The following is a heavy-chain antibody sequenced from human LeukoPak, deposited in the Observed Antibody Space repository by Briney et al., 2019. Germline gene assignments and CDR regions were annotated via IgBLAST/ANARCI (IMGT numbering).Heavy chain of an antibody. V-gene: IGHV3-30*02. Sequence: PGGSLRLSCAASGFTFSRYGMHWVRQAPGKGLEWVAFIRYDGSNKYYADSVKGRSTISRDNSKNTLYLQMNSLRAEDTAVYYCAKDRGYSGYALDYWGQGTLVTVSS. CDR3: AKDRGYSGYALDY. CDR1: GFTFSRYG. CDR2: IRYDGSNK. J-gene: IGHJ4*02. D-gene: IGHD5-12*01.